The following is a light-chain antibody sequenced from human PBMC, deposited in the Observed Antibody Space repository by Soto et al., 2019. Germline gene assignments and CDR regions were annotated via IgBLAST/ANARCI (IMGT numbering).Light chain of an antibody. CDR3: QQRSEWPLCT. J-gene: IGKJ2*02. V-gene: IGKV3-11*01. Sequence: EIALTQSPATLSVSPGERATLSCRASQPVSINVAWYQQKPGQSPRLLISDVSNRATGIPARFSGSGSGTDFTLTISSLEPEDFAVYFCQQRSEWPLCTFGQGTKVDIK. CDR2: DVS. CDR1: QPVSIN.